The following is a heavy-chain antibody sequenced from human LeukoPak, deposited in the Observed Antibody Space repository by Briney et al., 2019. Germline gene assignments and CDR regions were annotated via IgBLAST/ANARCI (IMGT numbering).Heavy chain of an antibody. D-gene: IGHD3-22*01. CDR3: ARLSSRRFPPTYSFDRRNYFDY. J-gene: IGHJ4*02. CDR1: GVSISSSNYF. V-gene: IGHV4-39*07. CDR2: IYNTKDT. Sequence: SETLSLTCTVSGVSISSSNYFWGWIRQPPGKGLEWIGTIYNTKDTYYNPSVNSRVVISVEPSKNQFSLMLTSVTAADTAVYYCARLSSRRFPPTYSFDRRNYFDYWGQGTLVTVSS.